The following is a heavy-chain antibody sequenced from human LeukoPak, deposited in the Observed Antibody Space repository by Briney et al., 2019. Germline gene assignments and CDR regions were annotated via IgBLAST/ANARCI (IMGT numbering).Heavy chain of an antibody. CDR1: GGSISSYF. Sequence: PSETLSLTCSVSGGSISSYFWSWIRQPAGKGLEWIGYIHVSGSTNYNPSLKSRVTMSEDMSKNQISLKLSSVTAADTAVYYCARDLGSSGYFDVWGKGTTVTVSS. CDR3: ARDLGSSGYFDV. CDR2: IHVSGST. D-gene: IGHD3-22*01. J-gene: IGHJ6*04. V-gene: IGHV4-4*07.